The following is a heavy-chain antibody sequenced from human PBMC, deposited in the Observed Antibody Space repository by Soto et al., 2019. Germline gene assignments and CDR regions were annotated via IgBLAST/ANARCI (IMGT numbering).Heavy chain of an antibody. J-gene: IGHJ4*02. Sequence: SVKVSSKASGHSFSKYTVNSVRQAPRQGLEWMGGIIPRFVPTNYAATLQDRVAITTAESMNPVYMQLSSLRCEDTALHSCARGRGLYHSGRTQLDSWGQGTLVTVS. CDR2: IIPRFVPT. V-gene: IGHV1-69*05. CDR3: ARGRGLYHSGRTQLDS. D-gene: IGHD2-8*01. CDR1: GHSFSKYT.